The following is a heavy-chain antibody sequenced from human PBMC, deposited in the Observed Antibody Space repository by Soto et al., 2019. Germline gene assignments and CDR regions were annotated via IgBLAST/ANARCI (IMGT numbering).Heavy chain of an antibody. J-gene: IGHJ6*02. D-gene: IGHD6-13*01. Sequence: GASVKVSCKASGYTFPGYYMHWVRQAPGQGLEWMGWINPNSGGTNYAQKFQGRVTMTRDTSISTAYMELSRLRSDETAVYYCARVRVKIAAAGLYYYYGMDVWGQGTTVTVSS. CDR3: ARVRVKIAAAGLYYYYGMDV. V-gene: IGHV1-2*02. CDR1: GYTFPGYY. CDR2: INPNSGGT.